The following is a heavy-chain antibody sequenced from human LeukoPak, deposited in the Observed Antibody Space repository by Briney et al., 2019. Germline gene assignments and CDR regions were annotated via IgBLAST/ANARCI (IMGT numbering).Heavy chain of an antibody. J-gene: IGHJ4*02. D-gene: IGHD4-17*01. CDR3: ARDYGDYPMDY. CDR1: GYTFTSYG. Sequence: ASVKVSCKASGYTFTSYGISWVRQAPGQGLEWMGGIIPIFGTANYAQKFQGRVTITADESTSTAYMELRSLRSDDTAVYYCARDYGDYPMDYWGQGTLVTVSS. CDR2: IIPIFGTA. V-gene: IGHV1-69*13.